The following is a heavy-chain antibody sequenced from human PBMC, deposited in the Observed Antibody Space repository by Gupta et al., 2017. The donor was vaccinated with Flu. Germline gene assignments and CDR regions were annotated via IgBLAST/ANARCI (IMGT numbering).Heavy chain of an antibody. Sequence: QVQLVESGGGVVQPGRSLRLSCAAPGVTFSSYCMHWVRQAPGKGLEWVAIIWFDGNNKYHADAVKGRFNISRDNSKNTLYLEMNSLRAEDTAVYYCAREGGYCSSSNCYSSALDIWGQGTMVSVSS. CDR2: IWFDGNNK. CDR1: GVTFSSYC. CDR3: AREGGYCSSSNCYSSALDI. V-gene: IGHV3-33*01. J-gene: IGHJ3*02. D-gene: IGHD2-2*01.